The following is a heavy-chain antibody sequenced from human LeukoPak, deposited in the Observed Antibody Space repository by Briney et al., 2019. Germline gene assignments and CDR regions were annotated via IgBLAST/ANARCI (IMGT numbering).Heavy chain of an antibody. V-gene: IGHV4-59*08. Sequence: PSETLSLTCTVSGGSISSCYWSWIRQPPGKGLEWIGYIYYSGSTNYNPSLKSRVTISVDTSKNQFSLKLSSVTAAHPAVYYCASLYGDYPYWGQGTLVTVSS. CDR2: IYYSGST. CDR3: ASLYGDYPY. CDR1: GGSISSCY. D-gene: IGHD4-17*01. J-gene: IGHJ4*02.